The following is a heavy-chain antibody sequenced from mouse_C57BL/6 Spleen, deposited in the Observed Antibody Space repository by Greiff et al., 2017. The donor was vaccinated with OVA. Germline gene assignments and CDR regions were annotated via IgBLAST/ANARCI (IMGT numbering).Heavy chain of an antibody. CDR1: GYTFTDYE. CDR2: IDPETGGT. CDR3: TRRTDGCSPYYFDY. D-gene: IGHD1-1*01. J-gene: IGHJ2*01. Sequence: QVQLQQSGAELVRPGASVTLSCKASGYTFTDYEMHWVKQTPVHGLEWIGAIDPETGGTAYNQKFKGKAILTADKSSSTAYMELRSLTSEDSAGYYCTRRTDGCSPYYFDYWGQGTTLTVSS. V-gene: IGHV1-15*01.